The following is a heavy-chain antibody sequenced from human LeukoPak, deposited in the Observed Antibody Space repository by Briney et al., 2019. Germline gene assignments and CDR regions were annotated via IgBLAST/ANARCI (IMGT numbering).Heavy chain of an antibody. V-gene: IGHV1-46*01. D-gene: IGHD6-19*01. CDR2: INPSGGST. CDR3: ARGPPPRYSSGWYGWYFDL. CDR1: GYTFTSYY. J-gene: IGHJ2*01. Sequence: ASVKVSCKASGYTFTSYYMHWVRQAPGQGLEWMGIINPSGGSTSYAQKFQGRVTMTRATSTSTVYMELSSLRSEDTAVYYWARGPPPRYSSGWYGWYFDLWGRGTLVTVSS.